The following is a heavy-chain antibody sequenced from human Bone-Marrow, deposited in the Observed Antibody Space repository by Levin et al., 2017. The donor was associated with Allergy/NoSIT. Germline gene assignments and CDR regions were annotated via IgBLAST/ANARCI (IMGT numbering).Heavy chain of an antibody. J-gene: IGHJ6*02. Sequence: RGESLKISCKASGSTFGSFDINWVRQATGQGREWMGWMNPHTGNSDFVQKFQGRVSMTRNTSINTAYMELNSLRSDDSAVYYCARGNTRNKGGYYYYGLDVWGQGTTVTVSS. D-gene: IGHD2-2*01. CDR3: ARGNTRNKGGYYYYGLDV. CDR1: GSTFGSFD. V-gene: IGHV1-8*01. CDR2: MNPHTGNS.